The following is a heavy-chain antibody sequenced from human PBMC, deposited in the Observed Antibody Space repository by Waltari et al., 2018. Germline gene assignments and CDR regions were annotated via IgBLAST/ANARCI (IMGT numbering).Heavy chain of an antibody. V-gene: IGHV4-39*01. J-gene: IGHJ2*01. D-gene: IGHD6-19*01. Sequence: QLQLQESGPGLVKPSETLSLTCTVSGVSMDDSSYYWGWIRQPPGNGLEWIGSVYYNGNTHNYPSLKSRVTVSGDTSKNQFSLMLNSVTAADTAVYYCVRHRLAWYFDLWGRGTLVTVSS. CDR1: GVSMDDSSYY. CDR2: VYYNGNT. CDR3: VRHRLAWYFDL.